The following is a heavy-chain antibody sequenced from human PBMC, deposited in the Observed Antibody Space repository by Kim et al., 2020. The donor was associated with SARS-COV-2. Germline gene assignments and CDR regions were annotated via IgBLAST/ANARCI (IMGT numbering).Heavy chain of an antibody. J-gene: IGHJ4*02. CDR3: ASQEGELGRDY. CDR2: IYHSGST. V-gene: IGHV4-38-2*02. D-gene: IGHD1-26*01. CDR1: GYSISSGYY. Sequence: SETLSLTCTVSGYSISSGYYWGWIRQPPGKGLEWIGSIYHSGSTYYNPSLKSRVTISVDTSKNQFSLKLSSVTAADTAVYYCASQEGELGRDYWGQGTLVTVSS.